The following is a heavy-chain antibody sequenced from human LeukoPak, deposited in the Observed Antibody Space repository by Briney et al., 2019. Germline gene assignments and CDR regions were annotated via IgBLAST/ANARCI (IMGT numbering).Heavy chain of an antibody. CDR3: ARARGGTVTTSPFDY. D-gene: IGHD4-17*01. CDR1: GGSISSGGYY. J-gene: IGHJ4*02. CDR2: IYYSGST. V-gene: IGHV4-31*03. Sequence: SQTLSLTCTVSGGSISSGGYYWSWIRQHPGRGLEWIGYIYYSGSTYYNPSLKSRVTISVDTSKNQFSLKLSSVTAADTAVYYCARARGGTVTTSPFDYWGQGTLVTVSS.